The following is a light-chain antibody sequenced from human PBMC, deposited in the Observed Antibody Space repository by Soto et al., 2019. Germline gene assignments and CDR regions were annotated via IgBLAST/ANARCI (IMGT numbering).Light chain of an antibody. CDR1: QSVLYSSNNKNY. V-gene: IGKV4-1*01. Sequence: DVVRTQSPASLAVSLGERATINCKSSQSVLYSSNNKNYLVWYQQKPGQPPKLLIYWASTRESGVPDRFSGSGSGTDFTLTISSLQAEDVAVYYCQQYYSTPLTFGGGTKVDNK. J-gene: IGKJ4*01. CDR3: QQYYSTPLT. CDR2: WAS.